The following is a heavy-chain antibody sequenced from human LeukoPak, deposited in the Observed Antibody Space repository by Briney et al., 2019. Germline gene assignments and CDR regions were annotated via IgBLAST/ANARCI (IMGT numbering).Heavy chain of an antibody. V-gene: IGHV7-4-1*02. J-gene: IGHJ4*02. CDR3: ARDSSLRYSGSLGY. CDR1: GYTFTSYA. CDR2: INTNTGNP. Sequence: ASVKVSCKASGYTFTSYAMNWVRQAPGQGLEWMGWINTNTGNPTYAQGSTGRFVFSLDTSVSTAYLQISSLKAEDTAVYYCARDSSLRYSGSLGYWGQGTLVTVSS. D-gene: IGHD1-26*01.